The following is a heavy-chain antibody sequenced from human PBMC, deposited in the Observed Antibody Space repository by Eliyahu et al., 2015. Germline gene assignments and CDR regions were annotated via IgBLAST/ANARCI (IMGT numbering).Heavy chain of an antibody. Sequence: QVQLVESGGGVVQPGRSLRLSCAASGFXFXTYXMHWVRQAPGKGLEWVAVIWNDGSYKFYADSVKGRFTISRDNSENTLYLQMNSLRAEDTAVYYCASLELGYSSSWNERRNAFDIWGQGTMVTVSS. V-gene: IGHV3-33*01. J-gene: IGHJ3*02. CDR3: ASLELGYSSSWNERRNAFDI. CDR1: GFXFXTYX. CDR2: IWNDGSYK. D-gene: IGHD6-13*01.